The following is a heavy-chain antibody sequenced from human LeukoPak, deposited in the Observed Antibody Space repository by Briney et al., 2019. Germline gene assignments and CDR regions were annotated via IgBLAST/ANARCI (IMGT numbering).Heavy chain of an antibody. V-gene: IGHV4-59*01. J-gene: IGHJ4*02. CDR1: GGSISSYY. D-gene: IGHD2-2*01. CDR2: IYHSGST. CDR3: ARECSSTSCSYYFDY. Sequence: SETLSLTCTVSGGSISSYYWSWIRQPPGKGLEWIGYIYHSGSTNYNPSLKSRVTISVDTSKNQFSLKLSSVTAADTAVYYCARECSSTSCSYYFDYWGQGTLVTVSS.